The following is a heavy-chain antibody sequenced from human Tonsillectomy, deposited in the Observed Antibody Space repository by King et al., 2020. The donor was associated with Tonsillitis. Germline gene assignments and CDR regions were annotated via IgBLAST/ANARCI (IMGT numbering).Heavy chain of an antibody. J-gene: IGHJ3*02. CDR3: ARDGGGGDPLHAFDI. V-gene: IGHV3-33*05. Sequence: QVQLVESGGGVVQPGRSLTLSCKTSGFTFNTYGMHWVRQAPGKGLEWVAVIADDGSQKFYADSVKGRFTISRDNSENTLYLQINSLRAEDTAVYYCARDGGGGDPLHAFDIWGQGTMVTVSS. CDR2: IADDGSQK. CDR1: GFTFNTYG. D-gene: IGHD4-17*01.